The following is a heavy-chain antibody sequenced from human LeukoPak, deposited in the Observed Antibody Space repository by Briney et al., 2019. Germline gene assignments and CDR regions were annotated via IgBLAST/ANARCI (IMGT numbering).Heavy chain of an antibody. CDR2: IWSDGSNK. D-gene: IGHD2-2*01. V-gene: IGHV3-30*02. Sequence: GGSLRLSCAASGITFSRYGMHWVRQAPGKGLEWVALIWSDGSNKNYADSVKGRFTISRDNSKNTLYLQLNSLRGDDTAVYYCANRFCTSSGCGVAYWGQGTLVTVSS. CDR1: GITFSRYG. J-gene: IGHJ4*02. CDR3: ANRFCTSSGCGVAY.